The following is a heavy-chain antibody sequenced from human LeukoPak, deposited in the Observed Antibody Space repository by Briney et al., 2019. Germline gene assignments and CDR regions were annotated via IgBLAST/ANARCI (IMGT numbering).Heavy chain of an antibody. J-gene: IGHJ3*02. CDR1: GGTFSSYA. Sequence: GASVKVSCKASGGTFSSYAISWVRQAPGQGLEWMGGIIPIFGTANYAQKFQGRVTITTDESTSTAYMELSRLRSEDTAVYYCARVVPAAKYIRADAFDIWGQGTMVTVSS. CDR2: IIPIFGTA. V-gene: IGHV1-69*05. D-gene: IGHD2-2*01. CDR3: ARVVPAAKYIRADAFDI.